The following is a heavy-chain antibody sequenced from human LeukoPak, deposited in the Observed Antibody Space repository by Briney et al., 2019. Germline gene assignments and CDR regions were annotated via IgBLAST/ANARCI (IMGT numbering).Heavy chain of an antibody. CDR3: AKDSYDFWSGYFS. CDR1: GFTFSIYA. CDR2: ISGSGGST. V-gene: IGHV3-23*01. Sequence: GGSLRLSCTASGFTFSIYAMSWVRQAPGKGLEWVSAISGSGGSTYYADSVKGRFTISRDNSKNTLYLQMNSLRAEDTAVYYCAKDSYDFWSGYFSWGQGTLVTVSS. D-gene: IGHD3-3*01. J-gene: IGHJ5*02.